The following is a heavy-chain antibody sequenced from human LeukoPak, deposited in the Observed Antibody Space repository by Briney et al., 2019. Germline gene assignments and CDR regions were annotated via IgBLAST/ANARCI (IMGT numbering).Heavy chain of an antibody. D-gene: IGHD3-10*01. Sequence: GASVKVSCKASGYTFTGYYMHWVRQAPGQGLEWMGWINPSGGSTSYAQKFQGRVTMTRDTSTSTVYMELSSLRSEDTAVYYCAKDIRGGQNPYPHYYGSGSYYSLPYYWGQGTLVTVSS. V-gene: IGHV1-46*01. J-gene: IGHJ4*02. CDR3: AKDIRGGQNPYPHYYGSGSYYSLPYY. CDR2: INPSGGST. CDR1: GYTFTGYY.